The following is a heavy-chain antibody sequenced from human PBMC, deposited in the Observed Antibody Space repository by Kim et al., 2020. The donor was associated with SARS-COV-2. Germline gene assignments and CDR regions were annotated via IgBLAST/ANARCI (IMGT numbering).Heavy chain of an antibody. D-gene: IGHD6-13*01. CDR3: ARGASSSWFTSFSHYY. CDR1: GGSISSNNYY. V-gene: IGHV4-39*07. CDR2: ISYSGST. J-gene: IGHJ6*01. Sequence: SETLSLTCTVSGGSISSNNYYWGWIRRPPGKGLQWIGTISYSGSTFYNPSLKSRVTISVDTPRNQFSLRLNSVSAADTAVYYCARGASSSWFTSFSHYY.